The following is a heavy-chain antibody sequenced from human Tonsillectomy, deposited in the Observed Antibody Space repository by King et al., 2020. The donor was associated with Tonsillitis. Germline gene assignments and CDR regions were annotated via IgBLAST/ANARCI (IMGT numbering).Heavy chain of an antibody. CDR3: ARAGRAAAGTIDY. Sequence: QLVQSGGGVVQPGRSLGLSCAASGFSFSSYAMHWVRQAPGKGLEWVAVISYDGSNKYYADSVKGRFTISRDNSKNTLYLQMNSLSAEDTAVYYCARAGRAAAGTIDYWGQGTLVTVSS. CDR1: GFSFSSYA. V-gene: IGHV3-30-3*01. J-gene: IGHJ4*02. CDR2: ISYDGSNK. D-gene: IGHD6-13*01.